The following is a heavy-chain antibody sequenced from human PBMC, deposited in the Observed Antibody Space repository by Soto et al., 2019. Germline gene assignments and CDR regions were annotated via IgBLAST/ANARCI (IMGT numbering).Heavy chain of an antibody. CDR1: GGSFSGDY. CDR3: ARESHDILTGPPWVWYCDL. V-gene: IGHV4-34*01. CDR2: INDRGSI. J-gene: IGHJ2*01. D-gene: IGHD3-9*01. Sequence: QVQLQQWGAGPLRPLETLSLTCGVSGGSFSGDYWAWIRQSPGKGLEWIGEINDRGSINYNPTLKSRVSISVDTSKNHCSLNLRSVTAADSSVYYCARESHDILTGPPWVWYCDLWGRRTRVNV.